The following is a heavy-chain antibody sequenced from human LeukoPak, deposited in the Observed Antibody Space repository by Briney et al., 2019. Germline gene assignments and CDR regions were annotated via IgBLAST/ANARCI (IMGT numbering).Heavy chain of an antibody. V-gene: IGHV1-46*01. CDR2: INPSGGST. CDR3: ARDPPRYYDSSGYYYLFDY. CDR1: GYTFTSYY. D-gene: IGHD3-22*01. Sequence: ASVKVSCTASGYTFTSYYMHWVRQAPGQGLEWMGIINPSGGSTSYAQKFQGRVTMTRDTSTSTVYMELSSLRSEDTAVYYCARDPPRYYDSSGYYYLFDYWGQGTLVTVSS. J-gene: IGHJ4*02.